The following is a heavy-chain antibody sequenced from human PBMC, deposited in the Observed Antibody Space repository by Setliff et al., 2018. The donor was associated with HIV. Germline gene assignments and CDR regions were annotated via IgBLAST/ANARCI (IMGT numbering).Heavy chain of an antibody. V-gene: IGHV4-4*07. Sequence: SETLSLTCTVSGGSLSSYYWSWIRQPAGKGLEWIGHIYTSGTTDYNPSLKSRVTISLDTSKNQFSLKLSSVTAADTAVYYCARLCIAAAGTRSIPWYFDLWGRGTLVTVSS. D-gene: IGHD6-13*01. CDR3: ARLCIAAAGTRSIPWYFDL. J-gene: IGHJ2*01. CDR1: GGSLSSYY. CDR2: IYTSGTT.